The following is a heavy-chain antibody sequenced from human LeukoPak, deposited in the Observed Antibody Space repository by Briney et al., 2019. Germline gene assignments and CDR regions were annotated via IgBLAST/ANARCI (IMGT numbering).Heavy chain of an antibody. CDR2: MYYSGST. CDR1: GGSITGSSYY. CDR3: ARRYYDSTGYYYFDY. Sequence: SETLSLTCSVSGGSITGSSYYWAWIRQPPGKGLEWIGSMYYSGSTYYNSSLKSRVTISEDTSKSQFSLKLTSVTAADTAVYYCARRYYDSTGYYYFDYWGQGTLVTVSS. J-gene: IGHJ4*02. V-gene: IGHV4-39*01. D-gene: IGHD3-22*01.